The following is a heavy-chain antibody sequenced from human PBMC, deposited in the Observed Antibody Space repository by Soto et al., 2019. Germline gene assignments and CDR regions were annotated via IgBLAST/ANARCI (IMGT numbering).Heavy chain of an antibody. V-gene: IGHV2-5*01. CDR1: GFSLSTSGVG. CDR3: APLTVYGEVTAPDYCGMDA. D-gene: IGHD3-3*01. CDR2: IYWNDDK. Sequence: SGPTLVNPTQTLTLTCTFSGFSLSTSGVGVGWIRQPPGKALEWLALIYWNDDKRYSPSLKSRLTITKDTSKNQVVLTMTNMDPVDTATYYCAPLTVYGEVTAPDYCGMDAWGQGTTVTVSS. J-gene: IGHJ6*02.